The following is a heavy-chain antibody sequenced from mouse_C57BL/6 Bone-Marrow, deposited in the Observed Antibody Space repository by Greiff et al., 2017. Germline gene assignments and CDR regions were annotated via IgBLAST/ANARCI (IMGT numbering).Heavy chain of an antibody. CDR2: INPGSGGT. J-gene: IGHJ2*01. V-gene: IGHV1-54*01. CDR3: ARYDYDY. Sequence: VQLQQSGAELVRPGTSVKVSCKASGYAFTNYLIEWVKQRPGQGLEWIGVINPGSGGTNYKEKFKGKATLTAHKSSSTAYMQLSSLTSEDSAVYFCARYDYDYWGQGTTLTVSS. CDR1: GYAFTNYL. D-gene: IGHD2-4*01.